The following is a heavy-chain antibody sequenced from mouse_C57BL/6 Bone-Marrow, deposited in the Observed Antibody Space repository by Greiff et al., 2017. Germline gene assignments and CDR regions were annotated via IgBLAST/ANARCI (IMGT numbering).Heavy chain of an antibody. D-gene: IGHD1-1*01. CDR2: IYPGSGST. CDR1: GYTFTSYW. J-gene: IGHJ2*01. CDR3: ARCEYYGSTFDY. Sequence: QVQLQQPGAELVKPGASVKMSCKASGYTFTSYWITWVKQRPGQGLEWIGDIYPGSGSTNYNEKFKSKATLTVDTSSSTAYMQLSSLTSEDSAVYYCARCEYYGSTFDYWGQGTTLTVSS. V-gene: IGHV1-55*01.